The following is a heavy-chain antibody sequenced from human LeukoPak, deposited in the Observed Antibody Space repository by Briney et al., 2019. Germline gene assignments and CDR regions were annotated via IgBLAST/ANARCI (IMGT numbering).Heavy chain of an antibody. D-gene: IGHD3-3*01. CDR3: ARSESSRLRFLEWSLMGYYYGMDV. CDR2: IWYDGSNK. Sequence: PGGSLRLSCAASGFTFSSYGMHWVRQAPGKGLEWVAVIWYDGSNKYYADSVKGRFTISRDNSKNTLYLQMNSLRAEDTAVYYCARSESSRLRFLEWSLMGYYYGMDVWGQGTTVTVSS. CDR1: GFTFSSYG. J-gene: IGHJ6*02. V-gene: IGHV3-33*01.